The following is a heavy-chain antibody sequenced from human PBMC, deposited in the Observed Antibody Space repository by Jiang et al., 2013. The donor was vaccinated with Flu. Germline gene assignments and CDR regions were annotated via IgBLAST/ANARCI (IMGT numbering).Heavy chain of an antibody. V-gene: IGHV4-34*01. CDR2: INHSGST. CDR3: ARVYSYGYYYYYGMDV. D-gene: IGHD5-18*01. CDR1: GGSVQWLL. J-gene: IGHJ6*02. Sequence: KPSETLSLTCAVYGGSVQWLLLEAGSASPQGRGLEWIGEINHSGSTNYNPSLKSRVTISVDTSKNQFSLKLSSVTAADTAVYYCARVYSYGYYYYYGMDVWGQGTTVTVSS.